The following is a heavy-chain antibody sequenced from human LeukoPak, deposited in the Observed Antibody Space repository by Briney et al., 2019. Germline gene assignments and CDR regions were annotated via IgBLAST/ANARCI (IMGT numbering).Heavy chain of an antibody. CDR2: FYPGDSDT. V-gene: IGHV5-51*01. Sequence: LGESLQISCKGSGYSFTSYWIGWVRQMPGKGLEWMGIFYPGDSDTRYSPSFQGQVTISADNSISTAYLQWSSLKASDTAIYYCASRIAVAGTGFDYWGQGTLVTVSS. CDR1: GYSFTSYW. D-gene: IGHD6-19*01. J-gene: IGHJ4*02. CDR3: ASRIAVAGTGFDY.